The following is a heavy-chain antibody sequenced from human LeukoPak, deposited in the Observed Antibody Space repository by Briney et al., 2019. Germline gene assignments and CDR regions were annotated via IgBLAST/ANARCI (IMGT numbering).Heavy chain of an antibody. CDR3: ARVNKMRSGILMGFDP. CDR2: INPDSGVT. D-gene: IGHD3-10*01. J-gene: IGHJ5*02. CDR1: GYSFTGYY. Sequence: ASVKVSCKASGYSFTGYYIHWVRQAPGQGLEWMGWINPDSGVTNYARKFQDRVTMTRDTSISTASMELSRLRSDDTAVYYCARVNKMRSGILMGFDPWGQGTLVTVSS. V-gene: IGHV1-2*02.